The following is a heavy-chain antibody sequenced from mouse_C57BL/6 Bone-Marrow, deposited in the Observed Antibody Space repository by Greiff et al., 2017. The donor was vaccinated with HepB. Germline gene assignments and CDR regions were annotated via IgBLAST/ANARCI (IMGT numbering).Heavy chain of an antibody. CDR2: IDPSDSYT. CDR3: ARSDGYWAY. J-gene: IGHJ3*01. D-gene: IGHD2-3*01. Sequence: QVQLQQPGAELVMPGASVKLSCTASGYTFTSYWMHWVKQRPGQGLEWIGEIDPSDSYTNYNQKFKGKSTLTVDKSSSTAYMQLSSLTSEDSAVYYCARSDGYWAYWGQGTLVTVSA. CDR1: GYTFTSYW. V-gene: IGHV1-69*01.